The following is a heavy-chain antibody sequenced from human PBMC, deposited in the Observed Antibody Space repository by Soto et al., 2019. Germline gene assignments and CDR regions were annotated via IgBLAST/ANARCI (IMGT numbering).Heavy chain of an antibody. J-gene: IGHJ4*02. V-gene: IGHV3-30-3*01. CDR1: GFTFSTYA. D-gene: IGHD3-10*01. Sequence: GGSLRLSCAASGFTFSTYAMHWVRQAPGKGLEWVAVISYDGSSEYYVDSVKGRFTISRDNSKNTLYLQMNSLREEDTAVYYCARGCAGHNNSGTLLDWGQGTLVTVSS. CDR2: ISYDGSSE. CDR3: ARGCAGHNNSGTLLD.